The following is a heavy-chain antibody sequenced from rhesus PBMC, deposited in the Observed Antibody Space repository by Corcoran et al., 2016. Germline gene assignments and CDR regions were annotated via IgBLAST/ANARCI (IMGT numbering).Heavy chain of an antibody. CDR1: GYSISSGYY. J-gene: IGHJ4*01. D-gene: IGHD3-9*01. CDR2: IYGSGGSN. V-gene: IGHV4S14*01. CDR3: ARNNHYHTYFDY. Sequence: QVQLQESGPGLVKPSETLSLTCAVSGYSISSGYYWNWIRQPPGKGLEWIGSIYGSGGSNYLTPALKSRVTLSVDTSKNQCSLKVSSVTAAYTAVYYCARNNHYHTYFDYWGQGVLGTVSS.